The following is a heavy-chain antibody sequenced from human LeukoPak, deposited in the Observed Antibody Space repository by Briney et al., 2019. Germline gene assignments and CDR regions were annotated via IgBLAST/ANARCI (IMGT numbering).Heavy chain of an antibody. CDR1: GGSVSSYY. CDR2: IYYSGST. J-gene: IGHJ3*01. V-gene: IGHV4-59*08. D-gene: IGHD3-10*01. CDR3: ARQVSHAFDV. Sequence: PSETLSLTCTVSGGSVSSYYWSWIRQPPGKGLEWIGYIYYSGSTNYNPSLKSRVTISVDTSKNQFSLKLSSVTAADTSVYYCARQVSHAFDVWGQGTMVVGSS.